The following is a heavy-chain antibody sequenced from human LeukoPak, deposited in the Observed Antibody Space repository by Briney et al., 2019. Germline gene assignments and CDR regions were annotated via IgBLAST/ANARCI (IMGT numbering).Heavy chain of an antibody. CDR2: ISSSSSTI. V-gene: IGHV3-48*01. Sequence: GGSLRLSCAASGFTFSSYSMNWVRQAPGKGLEWVSYISSSSSTIYYADSVKGRFTISRDNAKNSLYLQMNSLRAEDTAVYYCARSLGYCSSTSRYFDYWGQGTLVTVSS. D-gene: IGHD2-2*01. CDR1: GFTFSSYS. J-gene: IGHJ4*02. CDR3: ARSLGYCSSTSRYFDY.